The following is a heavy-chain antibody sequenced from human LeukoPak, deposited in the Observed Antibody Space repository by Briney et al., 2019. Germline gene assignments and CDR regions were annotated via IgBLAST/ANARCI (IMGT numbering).Heavy chain of an antibody. CDR1: GFTFGSYA. Sequence: GGSLRLACAASGFTFGSYAMSWGRQAPGKGLEWVSAISGSGGSTYYADSVKGRFTISRDNSKNTLYLQMNSLRAEDTAVYYCAKDPHSIVVVPAARVDYWGQGTLVTVSS. J-gene: IGHJ4*02. CDR3: AKDPHSIVVVPAARVDY. D-gene: IGHD2-2*01. CDR2: ISGSGGST. V-gene: IGHV3-23*01.